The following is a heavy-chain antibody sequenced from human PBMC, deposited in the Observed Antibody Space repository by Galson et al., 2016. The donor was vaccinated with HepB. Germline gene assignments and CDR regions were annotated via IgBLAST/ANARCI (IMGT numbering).Heavy chain of an antibody. V-gene: IGHV1-58*01. CDR1: GFTFRTST. CDR3: GADLSRLRYIDS. D-gene: IGHD5/OR15-5a*01. Sequence: SVKVSCKAPGFTFRTSTVQWVRQIRGQRLEWIGWIVVGTGDTNYAQNFQERVTITWDMSTSTSYMELGSLTSEDTAVYYCGADLSRLRYIDSWSQGTLVTVSS. J-gene: IGHJ4*02. CDR2: IVVGTGDT.